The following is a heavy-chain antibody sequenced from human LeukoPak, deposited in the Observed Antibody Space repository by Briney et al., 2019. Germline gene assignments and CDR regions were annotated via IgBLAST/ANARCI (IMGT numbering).Heavy chain of an antibody. D-gene: IGHD6-19*01. CDR2: IDYSGST. CDR3: ARGYSSGWYYFDY. J-gene: IGHJ4*02. Sequence: SETLSLTSTVSGGSISRHYLNWIRQPPGKGLEWVGYIDYSGSTDYNPSLKSRVTFSVDTSKKQFSLKLSSVTAADTAVYYCARGYSSGWYYFDYWGQGTLVTVSS. CDR1: GGSISRHY. V-gene: IGHV4-59*11.